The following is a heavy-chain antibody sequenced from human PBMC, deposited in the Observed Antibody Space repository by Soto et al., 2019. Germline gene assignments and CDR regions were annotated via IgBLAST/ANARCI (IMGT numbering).Heavy chain of an antibody. CDR2: TWYDGINK. CDR1: GFTFRSYG. J-gene: IGHJ4*02. V-gene: IGHV3-33*01. CDR3: ARDLNEYGDLGLDY. D-gene: IGHD4-17*01. Sequence: QVQLVESGGGVVQPGRSLRLSCVASGFTFRSYGMHWVRQAPGKGLEWVAMTWYDGINKYYTDSVKGRFTISRDNSKNKLSLQMNSMRAVDTAVYYCARDLNEYGDLGLDYWGQGSLVTVSS.